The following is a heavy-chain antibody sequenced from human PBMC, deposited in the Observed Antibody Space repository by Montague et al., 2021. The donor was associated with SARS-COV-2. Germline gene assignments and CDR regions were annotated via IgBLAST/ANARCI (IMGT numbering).Heavy chain of an antibody. D-gene: IGHD4/OR15-4a*01. J-gene: IGHJ4*02. Sequence: SETLSLTCTVSGGSISSGSYWGWIRQPPGKGLEWIGTSDHSGITYYSPSLKSRVIISLDTSKNQFSLNLDSVTASDTAMYYCARVISAVAGANFYFDYWGQGTLVTVSS. V-gene: IGHV4-38-2*02. CDR2: SDHSGIT. CDR3: ARVISAVAGANFYFDY. CDR1: GGSISSGSY.